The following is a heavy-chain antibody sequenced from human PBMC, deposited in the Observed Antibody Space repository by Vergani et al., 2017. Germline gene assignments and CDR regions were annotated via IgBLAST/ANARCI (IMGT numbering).Heavy chain of an antibody. D-gene: IGHD4-11*01. CDR2: IDHTGRP. CDR1: GGSFTSYH. V-gene: IGHV4-34*01. Sequence: QVQLQQWGGGLLKPSETLSLTCVVNGGSFTSYHWTWIRQSPGEGLEWVGDIDHTGRPDYNPSLKSRLTMSVDKSRNPFSLTLNSVTATDTAIYVCARVNTETNGHLYYYYYMDVWGQGTAVTVS. CDR3: ARVNTETNGHLYYYYYMDV. J-gene: IGHJ6*03.